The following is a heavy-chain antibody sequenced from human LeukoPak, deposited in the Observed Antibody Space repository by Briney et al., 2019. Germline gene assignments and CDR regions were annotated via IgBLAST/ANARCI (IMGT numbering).Heavy chain of an antibody. V-gene: IGHV3-33*01. Sequence: GRSLRLSCAASGFTFSSYGMHWVRQAPGKGLEWVAAIWYDGSNKYYADSVKGRFTISRDNSKKTLYLQMNSLRAEDTAVYYCVRGPYGSGSYTWDQGTLVTVST. J-gene: IGHJ5*02. D-gene: IGHD3-10*01. CDR1: GFTFSSYG. CDR2: IWYDGSNK. CDR3: VRGPYGSGSYT.